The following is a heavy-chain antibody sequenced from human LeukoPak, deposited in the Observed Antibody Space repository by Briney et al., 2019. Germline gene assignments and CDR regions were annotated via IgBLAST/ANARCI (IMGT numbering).Heavy chain of an antibody. V-gene: IGHV3-74*01. Sequence: GGSLRLSCAASGFTFSTYWMHWVRHAPGTGLVWVSRINSDGSSTTYADSVKGRFTISRDNAKNTLSLQMNSLRAEDTAVYYCARQQLDAFDLWGPGTMVTVSS. D-gene: IGHD6-13*01. J-gene: IGHJ3*01. CDR3: ARQQLDAFDL. CDR2: INSDGSST. CDR1: GFTFSTYW.